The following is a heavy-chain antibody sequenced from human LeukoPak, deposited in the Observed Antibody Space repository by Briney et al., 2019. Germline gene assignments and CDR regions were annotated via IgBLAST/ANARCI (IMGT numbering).Heavy chain of an antibody. D-gene: IGHD3-16*01. V-gene: IGHV3-7*01. Sequence: GGSLRLSCEVSGLTFSTYWMTWVRQAPGRGLEWVASINQNGREKYYVDSVKGRFTISRDNAKDSLYLQMNSLRDEDTAVYYCARSLGDDWGQGTLVTVSS. CDR2: INQNGREK. J-gene: IGHJ4*02. CDR1: GLTFSTYW. CDR3: ARSLGDD.